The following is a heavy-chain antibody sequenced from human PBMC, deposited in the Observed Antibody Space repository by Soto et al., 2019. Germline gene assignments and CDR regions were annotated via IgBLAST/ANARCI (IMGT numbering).Heavy chain of an antibody. J-gene: IGHJ4*02. Sequence: GGSLRLSCAASGFTFRSFGMHWVRQAPGKGLEWVAVISYDERNKFYADSVKGRFTISRDNSKNTLYLQMNSLRTEDTAIYYCAKDVAVVGPTAFDYWGQGTLVTVSS. D-gene: IGHD1-26*01. V-gene: IGHV3-30*18. CDR1: GFTFRSFG. CDR3: AKDVAVVGPTAFDY. CDR2: ISYDERNK.